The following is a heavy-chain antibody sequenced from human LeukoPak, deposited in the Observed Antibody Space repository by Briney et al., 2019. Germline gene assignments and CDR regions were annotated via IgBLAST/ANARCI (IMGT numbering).Heavy chain of an antibody. CDR1: GYTFSNYA. CDR3: ARESYSNYYYYGMDV. Sequence: ASMKVSCKASGYTFSNYAMNWVRQAPGQGLEWMGWINTNTGNPTYAQGFTGRFVFSLDTSVSTAYLQISSLKAEDTAVYYCARESYSNYYYYGMDVWGQGTTVTVSS. V-gene: IGHV7-4-1*02. J-gene: IGHJ6*02. D-gene: IGHD4-11*01. CDR2: INTNTGNP.